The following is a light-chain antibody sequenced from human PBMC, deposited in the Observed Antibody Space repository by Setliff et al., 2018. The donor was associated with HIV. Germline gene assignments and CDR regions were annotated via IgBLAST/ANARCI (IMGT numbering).Light chain of an antibody. J-gene: IGLJ1*01. CDR1: SSDVGSYNL. Sequence: QSALTQPASMSGSPGQSITISCTGTSSDVGSYNLVSWYQQHPGKAPKLMIYEVSRRPSGVSNRLSGSKSGNTASLTISGLQAEDEADYYCCSYAGSNTYVFGAGTKVTVL. V-gene: IGLV2-23*02. CDR2: EVS. CDR3: CSYAGSNTYV.